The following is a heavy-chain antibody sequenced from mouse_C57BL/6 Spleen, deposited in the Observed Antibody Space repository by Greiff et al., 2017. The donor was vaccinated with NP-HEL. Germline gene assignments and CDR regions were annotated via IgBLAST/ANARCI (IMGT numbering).Heavy chain of an antibody. CDR1: GYSITSGYY. CDR3: AGGDYGYAFDY. J-gene: IGHJ2*01. D-gene: IGHD2-2*01. Sequence: VQLKESGPGLVKPSQSLSLTCSVTGYSITSGYYWNWIRQFPGNKLEWMGYISYDGSNNYNPSLKNRISITRDTSKNQFFLKLNSVTTEDTATYYCAGGDYGYAFDYWGQGTTLTVSS. CDR2: ISYDGSN. V-gene: IGHV3-6*01.